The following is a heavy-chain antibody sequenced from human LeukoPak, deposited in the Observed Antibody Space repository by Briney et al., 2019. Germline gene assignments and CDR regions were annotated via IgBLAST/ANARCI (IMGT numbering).Heavy chain of an antibody. CDR3: VKNGWLDY. CDR2: ISTSGDST. J-gene: IGHJ4*02. D-gene: IGHD6-19*01. CDR1: GFTFSSQN. V-gene: IGHV3-21*06. Sequence: GGSLRLSCAASGFTFSSQNMNWARQAPGKWLEWVAYISTSGDSTKYADSVEGRFTISRDNAENSLYLLMHSLRVEDTAVYYCVKNGWLDYWGQGILVTVSS.